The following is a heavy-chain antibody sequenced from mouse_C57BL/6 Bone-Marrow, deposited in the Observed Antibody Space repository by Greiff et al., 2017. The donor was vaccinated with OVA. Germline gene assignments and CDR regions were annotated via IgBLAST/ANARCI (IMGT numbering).Heavy chain of an antibody. J-gene: IGHJ4*01. CDR3: ARHTAMDY. CDR1: GYTFTDYY. CDR2: INPDNGGT. V-gene: IGHV1-19*01. Sequence: VQLQQSGPVLVKPGASVKMSCKASGYTFTDYYMTWVKQSHGKSLEWIGDINPDNGGTSYNQKFKGKATLTVDKSSSTAYMQLSSLTSEDSAVYYCARHTAMDYWGQGTSVTVSS.